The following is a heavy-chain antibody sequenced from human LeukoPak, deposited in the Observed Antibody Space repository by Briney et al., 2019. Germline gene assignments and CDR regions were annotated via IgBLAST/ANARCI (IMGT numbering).Heavy chain of an antibody. CDR3: ARDYIMTSSSWYYFDY. V-gene: IGHV1-3*01. CDR2: INAGNGNT. D-gene: IGHD6-13*01. Sequence: ASVKVSCKASGYTFTSYAMHWVRQAPGQRLEWMGWINAGNGNTKYSQKFQGRVTITRDTSASTAYMELSSLRSEDTAVYYCARDYIMTSSSWYYFDYWGQGTLVTVSS. J-gene: IGHJ4*02. CDR1: GYTFTSYA.